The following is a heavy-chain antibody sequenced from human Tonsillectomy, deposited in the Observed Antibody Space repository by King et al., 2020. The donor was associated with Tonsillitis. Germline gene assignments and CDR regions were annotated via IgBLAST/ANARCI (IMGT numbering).Heavy chain of an antibody. D-gene: IGHD3-10*01. Sequence: VQLVESGGGVVQPGRSLRLSCAASGFTFSSYGMHWVRQAPGKGLEWVAVISYDGSNKYYPDSVKGRFTISRDNSKNTLYLQMNSLRAEDTAVYYCAKEGRDYYGSGSYWAPDYWGQGTLVTVSS. V-gene: IGHV3-30*18. CDR3: AKEGRDYYGSGSYWAPDY. J-gene: IGHJ4*02. CDR1: GFTFSSYG. CDR2: ISYDGSNK.